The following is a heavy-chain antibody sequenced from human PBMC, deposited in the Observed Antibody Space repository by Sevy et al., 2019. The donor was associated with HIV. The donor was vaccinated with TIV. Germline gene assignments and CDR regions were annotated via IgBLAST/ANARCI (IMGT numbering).Heavy chain of an antibody. D-gene: IGHD6-6*01. CDR2: INPSGGST. V-gene: IGHV1-46*01. CDR3: ARELKPRPKGIAARPGFDY. J-gene: IGHJ4*02. CDR1: GYTFTSYY. Sequence: ASVKVSCKASGYTFTSYYMHWVRQAPGQGLEWMGIINPSGGSTSYAQKFQGRVTMTRDTSTGTVSMELRSLRSEDTAVYYCARELKPRPKGIAARPGFDYWGQGTLVTVSS.